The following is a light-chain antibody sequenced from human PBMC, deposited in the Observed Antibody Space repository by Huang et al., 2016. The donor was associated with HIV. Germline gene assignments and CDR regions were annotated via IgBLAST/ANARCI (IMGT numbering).Light chain of an antibody. CDR2: SAS. CDR1: QSIRDY. J-gene: IGKJ4*01. Sequence: DIQMTQSPSSLSASVGDRVTISCRPSQSIRDYLHWYQQKPGKAPNLLIYSASNLPSGVPSRFSGIGSGTDFTLTISSLQPEDFATYYCQQSYSIPPTFGGGTNVDIK. V-gene: IGKV1-39*01. CDR3: QQSYSIPPT.